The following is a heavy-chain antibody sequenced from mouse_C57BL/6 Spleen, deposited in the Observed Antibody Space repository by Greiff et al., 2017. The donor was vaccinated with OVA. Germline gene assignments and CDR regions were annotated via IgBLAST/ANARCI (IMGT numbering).Heavy chain of an antibody. CDR1: GYTFTSYW. CDR3: AKLGQGENFDY. J-gene: IGHJ2*01. V-gene: IGHV1-69*01. Sequence: QVQLKQPGAELVMPGASVKLSCKASGYTFTSYWMHWVKQRPGQGLEWIGEIDPSDSYTNYNQKFKGKSTLTVDKSSSTAYMQLSSLTSEDSAVYYCAKLGQGENFDYWGQGTTLTVSS. D-gene: IGHD4-1*01. CDR2: IDPSDSYT.